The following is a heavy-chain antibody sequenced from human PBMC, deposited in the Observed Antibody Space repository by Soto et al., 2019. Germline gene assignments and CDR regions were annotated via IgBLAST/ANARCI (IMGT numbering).Heavy chain of an antibody. V-gene: IGHV3-23*01. CDR3: TTVKWIELRRLDY. CDR2: ISYGGGTT. J-gene: IGHJ4*02. Sequence: GGSLRLSCAASEFTFSNYAMSWVRQAPGKGLEWVSAISYGGGTTYYADSVKGRFTISRDNSKNTLYLQMNSLRAEDTAVYYCTTVKWIELRRLDYWGQGTLVTVSS. CDR1: EFTFSNYA. D-gene: IGHD1-7*01.